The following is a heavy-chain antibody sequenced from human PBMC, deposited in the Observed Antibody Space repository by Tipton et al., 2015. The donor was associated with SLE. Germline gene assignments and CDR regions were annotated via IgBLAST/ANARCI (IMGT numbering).Heavy chain of an antibody. Sequence: SLRLSCAASGFTFSSYAMSWVRQAPGKGLEWVSTISGSGGSTYYADSVKGRFTISRDNSKNTLYLQMNSLRAEDTAVYYCANLGPHSIRDGMDVWGQGTTVTVSS. CDR1: GFTFSSYA. CDR2: ISGSGGST. V-gene: IGHV3-23*01. CDR3: ANLGPHSIRDGMDV. D-gene: IGHD3-3*02. J-gene: IGHJ6*02.